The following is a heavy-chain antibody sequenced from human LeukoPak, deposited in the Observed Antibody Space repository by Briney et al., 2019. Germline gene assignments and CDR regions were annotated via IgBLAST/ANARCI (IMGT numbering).Heavy chain of an antibody. J-gene: IGHJ5*02. CDR1: GGTFSSYA. CDR2: IIPIFGTA. D-gene: IGHD2-15*01. Sequence: AASVKVSCKASGGTFSSYAISWVRQAPGQGLEWMGGIIPIFGTANYAQKFQGRVTITTDESTSTAYIELSSLRSEDTAVYYCARDRSGSNRWFDPWGQGTLDTVSS. CDR3: ARDRSGSNRWFDP. V-gene: IGHV1-69*05.